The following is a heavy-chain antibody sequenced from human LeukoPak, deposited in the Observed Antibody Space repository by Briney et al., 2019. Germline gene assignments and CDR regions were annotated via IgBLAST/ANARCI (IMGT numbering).Heavy chain of an antibody. Sequence: PSETLSLTCTVSGGSISSGDYYWSWIRQHPGKGLEWIGYIYYGGNTYYNPSLKSRATISLETSKNKFSLKLSSVTAADTAVYYCASGGALIATLAYWGQGILVTVSS. J-gene: IGHJ4*02. D-gene: IGHD2-21*01. CDR1: GGSISSGDYY. CDR3: ASGGALIATLAY. V-gene: IGHV4-31*03. CDR2: IYYGGNT.